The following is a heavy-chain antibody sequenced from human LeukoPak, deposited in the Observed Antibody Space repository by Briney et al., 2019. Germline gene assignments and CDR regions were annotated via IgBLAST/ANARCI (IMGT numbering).Heavy chain of an antibody. D-gene: IGHD5-18*01. Sequence: PAETLSLTCTVSGRSISSYYWSWIRQPPGKGLEWIGYIYYSGSTNYNPSLKRRVTISVDTSKNQFSLKLSSVTAADTAVYYCARMDADLVPRPNWFDPWGQGTLVTVSS. CDR3: ARMDADLVPRPNWFDP. J-gene: IGHJ5*02. V-gene: IGHV4-59*08. CDR1: GRSISSYY. CDR2: IYYSGST.